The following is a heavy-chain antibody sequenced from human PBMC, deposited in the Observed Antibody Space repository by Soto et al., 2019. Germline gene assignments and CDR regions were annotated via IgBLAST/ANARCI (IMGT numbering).Heavy chain of an antibody. D-gene: IGHD5-12*01. J-gene: IGHJ4*02. CDR1: GFTFSSYA. CDR2: ISYDGSNK. V-gene: IGHV3-30-3*01. Sequence: GGSLRLSCAASGFTFSSYAMHWVRQAPGKGLEWVAVISYDGSNKYYADSVKGRFTISRDNSKNTLYLQMNSLRAEDTAVYYCARVSLEGRDGYNSPFDYWGQGTLVTVPS. CDR3: ARVSLEGRDGYNSPFDY.